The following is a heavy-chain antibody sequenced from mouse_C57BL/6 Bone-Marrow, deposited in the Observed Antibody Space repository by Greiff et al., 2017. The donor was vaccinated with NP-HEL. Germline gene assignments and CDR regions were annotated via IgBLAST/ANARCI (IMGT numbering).Heavy chain of an antibody. Sequence: EVKLVESGGDLVKPGGSLKLSCAASGFTFSSYGMSWVRQTPDKRLEWVATISSGGSYTYYPDSVKGRFTISRDNAKNTLYLQMSSLKSEDTAMYYCARHRWLPGGMDYWGQGTSVTVSS. V-gene: IGHV5-6*01. CDR2: ISSGGSYT. J-gene: IGHJ4*01. CDR3: ARHRWLPGGMDY. D-gene: IGHD2-3*01. CDR1: GFTFSSYG.